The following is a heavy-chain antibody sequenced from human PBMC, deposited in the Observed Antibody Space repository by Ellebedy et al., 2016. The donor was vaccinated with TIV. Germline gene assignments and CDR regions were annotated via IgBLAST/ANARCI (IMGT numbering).Heavy chain of an antibody. CDR3: ARDRHCVGGRCYSV. V-gene: IGHV3-23*01. CDR2: ISGSGDYA. CDR1: GFTFSNHA. J-gene: IGHJ4*02. Sequence: PGGSLRLSCAASGFTFSNHALSWVRQAPGQGLEWVSGISGSGDYANYADSVTGRFTISRDNSNNTVYLQMNSLSVEDTAVYYCARDRHCVGGRCYSVWGQGTLVTVSS. D-gene: IGHD2-15*01.